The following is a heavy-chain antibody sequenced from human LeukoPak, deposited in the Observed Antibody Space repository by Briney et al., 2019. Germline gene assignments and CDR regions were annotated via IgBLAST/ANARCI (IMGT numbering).Heavy chain of an antibody. CDR2: ISSSGSTI. CDR3: ARDFPQFCSSTSCSYNWFDP. D-gene: IGHD2-2*01. Sequence: KAGGSLRLSCAASGFTFSTYAMSWVRQAPGKGLEWVSYISSSGSTIYYADSVKGRFTISRDNAKNSLYLQMNSLRAEDTAVYYCARDFPQFCSSTSCSYNWFDPWGQGTLVTVSS. V-gene: IGHV3-11*01. CDR1: GFTFSTYA. J-gene: IGHJ5*02.